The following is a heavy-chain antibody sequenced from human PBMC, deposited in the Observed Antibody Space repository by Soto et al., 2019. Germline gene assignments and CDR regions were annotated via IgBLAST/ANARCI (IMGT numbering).Heavy chain of an antibody. J-gene: IGHJ5*02. V-gene: IGHV1-69*06. CDR1: GGTFSSYA. Sequence: ASVKVSCKASGGTFSSYAISWVRQAPGQGLEWVGGIIPIFGTANYAQKFQGRVTITADKSTSTAYMELSSLRSEDTGVYYCARRTTVTTGWFDPWGQGTLVTVSS. CDR3: ARRTTVTTGWFDP. CDR2: IIPIFGTA. D-gene: IGHD4-17*01.